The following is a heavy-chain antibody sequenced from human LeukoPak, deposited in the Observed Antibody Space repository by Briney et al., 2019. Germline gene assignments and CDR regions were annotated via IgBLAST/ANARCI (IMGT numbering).Heavy chain of an antibody. CDR3: ALTRHYYDSRGYFYDQYFQH. D-gene: IGHD3-22*01. Sequence: SGPTLVNPTQTLTLTCTFSGFSLTTSGVGVGWIRQPPGKALEWLALIYWDDDKRYSPSLKSRLIITKDTSKNQVVLTVTNLDPVDTATYYCALTRHYYDSRGYFYDQYFQHWGQGTLVTISS. V-gene: IGHV2-5*02. CDR1: GFSLTTSGVG. J-gene: IGHJ1*01. CDR2: IYWDDDK.